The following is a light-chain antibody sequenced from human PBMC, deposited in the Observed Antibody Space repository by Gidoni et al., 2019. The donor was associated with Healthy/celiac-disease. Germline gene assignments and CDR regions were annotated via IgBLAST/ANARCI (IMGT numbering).Light chain of an antibody. CDR2: STN. CDR1: SGSVSTSYY. CDR3: VLYMGSAWV. Sequence: QTVVTQEPSFSVSPGGTVTLTCVLSSGSVSTSYYPSWYQQTPGQAPRTLIYSTNTRSSGVPERFSGSILGNKAALTITGAQADDESDYYCVLYMGSAWVFGGGTKLTVL. J-gene: IGLJ3*02. V-gene: IGLV8-61*01.